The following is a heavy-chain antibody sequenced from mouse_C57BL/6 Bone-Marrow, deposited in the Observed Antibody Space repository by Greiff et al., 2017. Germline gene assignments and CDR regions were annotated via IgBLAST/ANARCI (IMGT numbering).Heavy chain of an antibody. D-gene: IGHD4-1*01. CDR1: GFTFSSYA. V-gene: IGHV5-4*01. Sequence: EVKLVESGGGLVKPGGSLKLSCAASGFTFSSYAMSWVRQTPEKRLEWVATISDGGSYTYYPDNVKGRFTISRDNAKNNLYLQMSHLKSEDTAMYYCARESWDRGPAWFAYWGQGTLVTVSA. J-gene: IGHJ3*01. CDR2: ISDGGSYT. CDR3: ARESWDRGPAWFAY.